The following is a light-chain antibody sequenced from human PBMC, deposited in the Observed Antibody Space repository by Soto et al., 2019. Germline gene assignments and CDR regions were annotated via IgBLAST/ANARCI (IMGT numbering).Light chain of an antibody. V-gene: IGKV3-11*01. CDR1: QSVNRY. CDR2: DAS. CDR3: QQRSNWPPWT. Sequence: ESVLTQSPATLSLSPGERATLSCRASQSVNRYLAWFQQKPGQAPRLLIYDASNRATGIPARFSGSGSGTDFTLTISSLEPEDFAVYYCQQRSNWPPWTFGQGTKVDIK. J-gene: IGKJ1*01.